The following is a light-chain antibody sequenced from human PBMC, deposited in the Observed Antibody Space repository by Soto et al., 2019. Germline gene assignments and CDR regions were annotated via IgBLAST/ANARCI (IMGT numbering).Light chain of an antibody. CDR1: SGDIGTYNL. V-gene: IGLV2-23*02. CDR2: EVN. Sequence: QSALTQPASVSGSPGQSIAISCTGTSGDIGTYNLVSWYQQHPGKAPKLMISEVNKRPSGVSDRFSGSKSGDTASLTISGLRTEDEADYYCCSFPGSGTGVFGTGTKVTVL. J-gene: IGLJ1*01. CDR3: CSFPGSGTGV.